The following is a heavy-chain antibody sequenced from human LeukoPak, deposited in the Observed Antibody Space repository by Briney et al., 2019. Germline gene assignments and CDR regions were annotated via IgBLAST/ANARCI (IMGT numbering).Heavy chain of an antibody. Sequence: GGSLRLSCTASGLSLSASRMSWVRNLPGKGLEWLADMNPDGSKIIYVDSVKGRFTISRNNAKNSLFLQMDGLRAEDTAVYYCARDPLNGALDIWGQGTLVTVSS. V-gene: IGHV3-7*01. CDR3: ARDPLNGALDI. CDR2: MNPDGSKI. CDR1: GLSLSASR. J-gene: IGHJ3*02.